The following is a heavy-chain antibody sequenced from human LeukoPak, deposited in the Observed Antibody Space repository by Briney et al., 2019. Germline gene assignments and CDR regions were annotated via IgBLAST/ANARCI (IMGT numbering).Heavy chain of an antibody. CDR2: INSDGSST. Sequence: GGSLRLSCAASGFTLNSYWIHWVRQAPGKGLVWLSRINSDGSSTIYADSVKGRFTISRDNAKNTVYLQMNSLRAEDTAVYHCVRKTDSGWYFDYWGQGTLVTVSS. V-gene: IGHV3-74*01. D-gene: IGHD6-19*01. CDR3: VRKTDSGWYFDY. CDR1: GFTLNSYW. J-gene: IGHJ4*02.